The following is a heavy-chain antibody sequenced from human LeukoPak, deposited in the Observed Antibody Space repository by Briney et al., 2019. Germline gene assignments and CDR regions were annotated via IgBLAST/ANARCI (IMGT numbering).Heavy chain of an antibody. V-gene: IGHV4-34*01. Sequence: SETLSLTCAVYGGSFSGYYWSWIRQPPGKGLEWIGEINHSGSTNYNPSLKSRVTISVDTSKNQFSLKLSSVTAADTAVYYCAKERTDFDWFRKNGNWFDPWGQGTLVTVSS. D-gene: IGHD3-9*01. CDR2: INHSGST. J-gene: IGHJ5*02. CDR1: GGSFSGYY. CDR3: AKERTDFDWFRKNGNWFDP.